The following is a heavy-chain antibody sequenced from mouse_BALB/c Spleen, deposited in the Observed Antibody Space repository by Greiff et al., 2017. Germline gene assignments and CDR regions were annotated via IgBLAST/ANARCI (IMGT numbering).Heavy chain of an antibody. D-gene: IGHD4-1*01. V-gene: IGHV5-17*02. CDR3: ARSRTGYAMDY. CDR2: ISSGSSTI. CDR1: GFTFSSFG. J-gene: IGHJ4*01. Sequence: EVKLMESGGGLVQPGGSRKLSCAASGFTFSSFGMHWVRQAPEKGLEWVAYISSGSSTIYYADTVKGRFTISRDNPKNTLFLQMTSLRSEDTAIYYCARSRTGYAMDYWGQGTSVTVSS.